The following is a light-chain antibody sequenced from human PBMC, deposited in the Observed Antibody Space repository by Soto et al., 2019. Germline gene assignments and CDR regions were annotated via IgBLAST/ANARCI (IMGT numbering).Light chain of an antibody. V-gene: IGLV2-14*01. Sequence: QSALTQPASVSGSPGQSITISCTGTRSDIGAYNYVSWYQQHSGKAPKLIIYDVSNRPSGVSDRFSGSKSGSTASLTISGLQVEDEADYYCSSYTGSTTGVFGGGTKLTVL. J-gene: IGLJ3*02. CDR3: SSYTGSTTGV. CDR2: DVS. CDR1: RSDIGAYNY.